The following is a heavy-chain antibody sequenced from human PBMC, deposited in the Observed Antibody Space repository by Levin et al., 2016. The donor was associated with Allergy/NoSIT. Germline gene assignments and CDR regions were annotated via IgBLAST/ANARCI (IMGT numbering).Heavy chain of an antibody. V-gene: IGHV3-53*01. D-gene: IGHD2/OR15-2a*01. Sequence: GESLKISCAASGFTVGNNYMSWVRQAPGKGLEWVSIIYSGGATKYADSVKGRFTISRDSSRNTLYLQMNSLRAEDTAVYYCATAPSSIYDFWGQGTLVTVSS. J-gene: IGHJ4*02. CDR1: GFTVGNNY. CDR2: IYSGGAT. CDR3: ATAPSSIYDF.